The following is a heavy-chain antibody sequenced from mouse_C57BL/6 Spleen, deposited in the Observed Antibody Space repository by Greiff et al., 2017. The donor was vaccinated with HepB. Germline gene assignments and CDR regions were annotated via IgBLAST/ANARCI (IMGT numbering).Heavy chain of an antibody. D-gene: IGHD4-1*01. CDR3: ARWELTDPFAY. V-gene: IGHV1-18*01. J-gene: IGHJ3*01. CDR1: GYTFTDYN. Sequence: DVKLQESGPELVKPGASVKIPCKASGYTFTDYNMDWVKQSHGKSLEWIGDINPNNGGTIYNQKFKGKATLTVDKSSSTAYMELRSLTSEDTAVYYCARWELTDPFAYWGQGTLVTVSA. CDR2: INPNNGGT.